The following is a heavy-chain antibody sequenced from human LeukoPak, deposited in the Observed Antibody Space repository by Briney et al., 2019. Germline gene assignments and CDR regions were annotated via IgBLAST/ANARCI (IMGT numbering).Heavy chain of an antibody. CDR3: ARDTSWAAAGTGVDY. V-gene: IGHV1-18*01. CDR2: ISAYNGNT. D-gene: IGHD6-13*01. Sequence: ASVKVFCKASGYTFTSYGISWVRQAPGQGLEWMGWISAYNGNTNHAQKLQGRVTMTTDTSTSTAYMELRSLRSDDTAVYYCARDTSWAAAGTGVDYWGQGTLVTVSS. CDR1: GYTFTSYG. J-gene: IGHJ4*02.